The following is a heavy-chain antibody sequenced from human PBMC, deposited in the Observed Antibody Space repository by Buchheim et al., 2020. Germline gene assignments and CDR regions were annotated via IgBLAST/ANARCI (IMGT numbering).Heavy chain of an antibody. CDR2: IYTSGST. J-gene: IGHJ4*02. D-gene: IGHD2-15*01. CDR1: GGSISSGSYY. Sequence: QVQLQESGPGLVKPSQTLSLTCTVSGGSISSGSYYWSWIRQPAGKGLEWIGRIYTSGSTNYNPSLKSRVTISVDPSKNQFSLKLSSVTAADTAVYYCARISVVAAPYFDYWGQGTL. V-gene: IGHV4-61*02. CDR3: ARISVVAAPYFDY.